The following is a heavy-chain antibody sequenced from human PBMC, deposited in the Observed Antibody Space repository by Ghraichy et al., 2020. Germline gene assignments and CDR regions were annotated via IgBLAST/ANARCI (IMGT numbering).Heavy chain of an antibody. Sequence: SETLSLTCTVSGGSISSSYYYWGWIRQPPGKGLEWIGTISYSGNTYYNPSLKSRVTISADMSKSQFSLKLSSVTATDTAVFYCARRFYCSGGSCNWFDPWGQGTLVTVSS. V-gene: IGHV4-39*01. J-gene: IGHJ5*02. CDR2: ISYSGNT. D-gene: IGHD2-15*01. CDR1: GGSISSSYYY. CDR3: ARRFYCSGGSCNWFDP.